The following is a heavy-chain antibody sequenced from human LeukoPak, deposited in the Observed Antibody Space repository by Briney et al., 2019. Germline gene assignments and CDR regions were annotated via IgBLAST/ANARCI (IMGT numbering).Heavy chain of an antibody. J-gene: IGHJ6*02. V-gene: IGHV1-18*01. Sequence: GASVKVSCKASGYTFTSYGISWVRQAPGQGLEWMGWISAYNGNTNYAQKLQGRVTMTRDTSISTAYMELSRLRSDDTAVYYCARDSIFGVVIIGHYGMDVWGQGTTVTVSS. CDR3: ARDSIFGVVIIGHYGMDV. CDR2: ISAYNGNT. D-gene: IGHD3-3*01. CDR1: GYTFTSYG.